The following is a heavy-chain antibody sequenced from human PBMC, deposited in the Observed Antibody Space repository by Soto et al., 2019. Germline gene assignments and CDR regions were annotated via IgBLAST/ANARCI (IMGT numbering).Heavy chain of an antibody. CDR2: IRGSGDTM. V-gene: IGHV3-23*01. CDR1: GFTFSASA. CDR3: AKSDTTGYSHFLAN. D-gene: IGHD3-22*01. Sequence: EVQLLASGGGLVQPGGSLRLSCVDSGFTFSASAMAWVRQAPGKGLEWVSGIRGSGDTMGYADSVKGRFTISRDNSKNTLFLQMNSLRVEDTALYYFAKSDTTGYSHFLANWGRGTLVTVSS. J-gene: IGHJ4*02.